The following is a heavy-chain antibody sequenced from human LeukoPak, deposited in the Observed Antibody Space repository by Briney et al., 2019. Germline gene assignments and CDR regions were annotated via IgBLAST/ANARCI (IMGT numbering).Heavy chain of an antibody. V-gene: IGHV7-4-1*02. J-gene: IGHJ4*02. D-gene: IGHD6-19*01. CDR1: GYTFTSYA. Sequence: EASVKVSCKASGYTFTSYAMNWVRQASGQGLEWMGWINTNTGNPTYAQGFTGRFVFSLDTSVSTAYLQISSLKAEDTAVYYCARDLSSGWDDYWGQGTLVTVSS. CDR3: ARDLSSGWDDY. CDR2: INTNTGNP.